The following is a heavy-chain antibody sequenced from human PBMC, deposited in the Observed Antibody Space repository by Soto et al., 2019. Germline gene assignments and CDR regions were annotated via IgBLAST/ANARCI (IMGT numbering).Heavy chain of an antibody. CDR3: VRASLVVAAATREDY. CDR1: GFTFSSYW. V-gene: IGHV3-74*01. Sequence: EVQLVESGGGLVQPGESLRLSCAASGFTFSSYWMHWVRQAPGKGLVWVSSINSDGSSTSYAGSVKGRFTISRDNAKNTLYLQMNRVRAEDTAVYYCVRASLVVAAATREDYWGQGTLVTVSS. CDR2: INSDGSST. D-gene: IGHD2-15*01. J-gene: IGHJ4*02.